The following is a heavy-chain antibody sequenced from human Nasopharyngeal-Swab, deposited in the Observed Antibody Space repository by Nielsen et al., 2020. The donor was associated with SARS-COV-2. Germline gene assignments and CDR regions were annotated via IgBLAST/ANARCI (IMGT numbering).Heavy chain of an antibody. CDR2: ISGSGGST. Sequence: GGSLRLSCAASGFTFSSYAMSWVRQAPGKGLEWVSAISGSGGSTYYADSVKGRFTISRDNSKNTLHLQMNSLRAEDTAVYYCAKDLGLGSWYYAYWGQGTLVTVSS. D-gene: IGHD6-13*01. J-gene: IGHJ4*02. CDR3: AKDLGLGSWYYAY. V-gene: IGHV3-23*01. CDR1: GFTFSSYA.